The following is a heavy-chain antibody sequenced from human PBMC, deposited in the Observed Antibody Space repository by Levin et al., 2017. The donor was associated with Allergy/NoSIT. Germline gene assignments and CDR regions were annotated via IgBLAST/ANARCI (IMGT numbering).Heavy chain of an antibody. CDR1: GGSISSYY. D-gene: IGHD6-13*01. CDR2: IYYSGST. CDR3: ARAGAYSSSWYRWFDP. J-gene: IGHJ5*02. Sequence: SETLSLTCTVSGGSISSYYWSWIRQPPGKGLEWIGYIYYSGSTNYNPSLKSRVTISVDTSKNQFSLKLSSVTAADTAVYYCARAGAYSSSWYRWFDPWGQGTLVTVSS. V-gene: IGHV4-59*01.